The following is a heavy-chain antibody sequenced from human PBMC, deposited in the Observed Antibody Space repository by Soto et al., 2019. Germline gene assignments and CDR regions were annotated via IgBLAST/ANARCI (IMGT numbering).Heavy chain of an antibody. D-gene: IGHD3-16*01. CDR1: GGSFSGYY. CDR2: IDHSGGT. J-gene: IGHJ4*02. Sequence: QVQLQQWGAGLSKPSETLSLTCAVYGGSFSGYYWSWIRQPPGKGLEWIGEIDHSGGTNYNPSLXXXXXXXXXXXXXXXXXXXXXXXXXXXXXXYCARGRLGGAANWGQGTLVTVSS. CDR3: ARGRLGGAAN. V-gene: IGHV4-34*01.